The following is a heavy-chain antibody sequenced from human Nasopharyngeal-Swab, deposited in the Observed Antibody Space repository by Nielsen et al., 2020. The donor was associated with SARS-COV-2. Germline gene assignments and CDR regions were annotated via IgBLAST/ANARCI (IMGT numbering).Heavy chain of an antibody. J-gene: IGHJ5*02. CDR2: INPNSGAT. Sequence: WVRQAPGQGLEWMGRINPNSGATNYAQDFQGRVTMTRDTSISTAYMELSRLRSDDTAVYYCARVGCSTSSCLNWFDPWGQGSLVTVPQ. CDR3: ARVGCSTSSCLNWFDP. D-gene: IGHD2-2*01. V-gene: IGHV1-2*06.